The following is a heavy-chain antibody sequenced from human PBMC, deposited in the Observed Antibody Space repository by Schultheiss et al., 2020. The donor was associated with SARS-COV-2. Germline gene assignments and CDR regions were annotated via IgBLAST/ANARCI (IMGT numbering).Heavy chain of an antibody. CDR1: GGSISSGSYY. J-gene: IGHJ4*02. CDR3: ARGRRDPGEWDY. CDR2: INHSGST. V-gene: IGHV4-39*07. Sequence: SETLSLTCTVSGGSISSGSYYWSWIRQHPGKGLEWIGEINHSGSTNYNPSLKSQVTISVDTSKNQFSLKLSSVTAADTAVYYCARGRRDPGEWDYWGQGTLVTVSS. D-gene: IGHD3-3*01.